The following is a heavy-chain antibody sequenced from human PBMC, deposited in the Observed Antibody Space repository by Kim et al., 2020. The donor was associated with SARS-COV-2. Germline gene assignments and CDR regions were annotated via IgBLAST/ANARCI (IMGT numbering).Heavy chain of an antibody. CDR3: ARARTDHYYYMDV. J-gene: IGHJ6*03. Sequence: YADSLKGRLTISRENAKNALYLQMNTLRAADTAVYYCARARTDHYYYMDVWGKGTTVAVSS. V-gene: IGHV3-21*01.